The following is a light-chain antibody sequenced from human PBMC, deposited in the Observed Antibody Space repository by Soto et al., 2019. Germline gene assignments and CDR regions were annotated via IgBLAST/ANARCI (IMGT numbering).Light chain of an antibody. Sequence: DIQMTQSPSTLSASVGDRVTITCRASQGIRRWLAWYQQKPGKAPKLLVYDVSTLENGVPSRFSGSESGTEFTLTISSLHPDDSATYFCQQYSSYWTFGQGTKVDIK. CDR2: DVS. CDR1: QGIRRW. J-gene: IGKJ1*01. V-gene: IGKV1-5*01. CDR3: QQYSSYWT.